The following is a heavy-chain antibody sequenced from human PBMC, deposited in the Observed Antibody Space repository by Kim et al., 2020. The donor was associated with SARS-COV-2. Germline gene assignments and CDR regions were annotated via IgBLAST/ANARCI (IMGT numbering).Heavy chain of an antibody. V-gene: IGHV4-30-2*01. CDR3: ARGGVATIPDDAFDI. D-gene: IGHD5-12*01. CDR1: GGSISSGGYS. CDR2: IYHSGST. J-gene: IGHJ3*02. Sequence: SETLSLTCAVSGGSISSGGYSWSWIRQPPGKGLEWIGYIYHSGSTYYNPSLKSRVTISVDRSKNQFSLKLSSVTAADTAVYYCARGGVATIPDDAFDIWGQGTMVTVSS.